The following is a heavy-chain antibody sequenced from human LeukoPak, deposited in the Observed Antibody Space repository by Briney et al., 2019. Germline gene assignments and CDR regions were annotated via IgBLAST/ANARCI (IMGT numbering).Heavy chain of an antibody. CDR1: GGSFSGYY. CDR3: ASRKYSSGWYDWFDP. V-gene: IGHV4-34*01. D-gene: IGHD6-19*01. Sequence: PSETLSLTCAVYGGSFSGYYWSWIRQPPGKGLEWIGEINHSGSTNYNPSLKSRVTISVDTSKNQFSLKLSSVTAADTAVYYCASRKYSSGWYDWFDPWGQGTLVTVSS. J-gene: IGHJ5*02. CDR2: INHSGST.